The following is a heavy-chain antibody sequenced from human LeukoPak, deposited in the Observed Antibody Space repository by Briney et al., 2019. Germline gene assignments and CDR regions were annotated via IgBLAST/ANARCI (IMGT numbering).Heavy chain of an antibody. J-gene: IGHJ4*02. V-gene: IGHV3-21*01. CDR3: ARAVDRPSETPDY. CDR1: GFTFSSYS. D-gene: IGHD5-24*01. CDR2: ISSSSSYI. Sequence: PGGSLRLSCAASGFTFSSYSMNWVRQAPGKGLEWVSSISSSSSYIYYADSVKGRFTISRDNAKNSLYLQMNSLRAEDTAVYYCARAVDRPSETPDYWGQGTLVTVCS.